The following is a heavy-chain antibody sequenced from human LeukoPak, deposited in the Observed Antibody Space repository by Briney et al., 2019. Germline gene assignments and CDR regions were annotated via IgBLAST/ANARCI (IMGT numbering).Heavy chain of an antibody. CDR2: IYYSGST. CDR3: ARSVAVAGTIFDY. J-gene: IGHJ4*02. Sequence: SETLSLTCNISGGSISSTSYYWGWIRQPPGKGLEWIGSIYYSGSTYYNPSLKSRVTISVDTSKNQFSLKLSSVTAADTAVYYCARSVAVAGTIFDYWGQGTLVTVSS. V-gene: IGHV4-39*07. D-gene: IGHD6-19*01. CDR1: GGSISSTSYY.